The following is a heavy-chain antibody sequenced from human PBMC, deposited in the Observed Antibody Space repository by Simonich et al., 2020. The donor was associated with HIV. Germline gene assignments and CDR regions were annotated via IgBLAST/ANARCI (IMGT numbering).Heavy chain of an antibody. J-gene: IGHJ3*02. V-gene: IGHV1-2*06. CDR1: GYTFTDYN. CDR2: VNPNSGGT. CDR3: ATHGPGSYSSALDI. D-gene: IGHD1-26*01. Sequence: QVQLVQSGAEVKKPGASVKVSCKASGYTFTDYNIHWVRQAPGKGLDGMGRVNPNSGGTDYPQKFQGRVTMTRDKSITTAYMERSRLRSDDTAFYYCATHGPGSYSSALDIWGQGTMVTVSS.